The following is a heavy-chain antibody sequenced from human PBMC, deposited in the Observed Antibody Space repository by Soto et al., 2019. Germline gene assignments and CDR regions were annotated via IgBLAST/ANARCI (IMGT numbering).Heavy chain of an antibody. D-gene: IGHD3-3*01. Sequence: ASVKVSCKASGYTFTSYDINWVRQATGQGLEWMGWMNPNSGNTGYAQKFQGRVTMTRNTSISTAYMELSSLRSEDTAVYYCARIRTRITIFGVVTNDAFDIWGQGTMVTVSS. CDR3: ARIRTRITIFGVVTNDAFDI. CDR2: MNPNSGNT. V-gene: IGHV1-8*01. CDR1: GYTFTSYD. J-gene: IGHJ3*02.